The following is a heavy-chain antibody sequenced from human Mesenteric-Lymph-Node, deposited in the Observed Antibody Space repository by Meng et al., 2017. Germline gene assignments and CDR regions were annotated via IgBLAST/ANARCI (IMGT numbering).Heavy chain of an antibody. V-gene: IGHV3-30*04. CDR1: GFTFSSYA. CDR3: ARVLADIAAAGHDAFDI. D-gene: IGHD6-13*01. J-gene: IGHJ3*02. Sequence: GESLKISCAASGFTFSSYAMHWVRQAPGKGLEWVAVISYDGSNKYYADSVKGRFTISRDNSKNTLYLQMNSLRAEDTAVYYCARVLADIAAAGHDAFDIWGQGTMVTVSS. CDR2: ISYDGSNK.